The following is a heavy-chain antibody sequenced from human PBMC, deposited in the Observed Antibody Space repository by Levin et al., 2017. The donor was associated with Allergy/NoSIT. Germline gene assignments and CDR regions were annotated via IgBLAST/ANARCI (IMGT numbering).Heavy chain of an antibody. J-gene: IGHJ4*02. D-gene: IGHD2-15*01. V-gene: IGHV3-33*08. CDR3: ASEVATGY. CDR1: GFTFSNYA. Sequence: PGGSLRLSCSVSGFTFSNYAMHWVRQAPGKGLEWVAAIWPGGSNTYNADSVKGRFTISRDNSKKMMYLEMNSLGAEDTAVYYCASEVATGYWGQGTLVTVSS. CDR2: IWPGGSNT.